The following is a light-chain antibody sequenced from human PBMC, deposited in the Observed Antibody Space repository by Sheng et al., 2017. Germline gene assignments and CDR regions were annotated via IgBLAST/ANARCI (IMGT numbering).Light chain of an antibody. CDR1: QSSSRF. CDR3: QQYVTSPT. Sequence: EIVLTQLPGSLSLSPGDRATLSCRASQSSSRFFAWYQQKPGQAPRLLIYAASTRATGIPDRFSGSGSGTDFTLTISRLEPDDSAVYYCQQYVTSPTFGQGTRLEIK. V-gene: IGKV3-20*01. J-gene: IGKJ5*01. CDR2: AAS.